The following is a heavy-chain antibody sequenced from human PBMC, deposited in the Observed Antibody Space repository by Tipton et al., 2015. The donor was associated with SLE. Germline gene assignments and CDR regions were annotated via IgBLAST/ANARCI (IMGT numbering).Heavy chain of an antibody. J-gene: IGHJ4*02. V-gene: IGHV4-39*07. CDR1: GGSISSSSFY. CDR3: ARSVESAYGPFDY. Sequence: LRLSCTVSGGSISSSSFYLAWIRQTPGKGLEWIGSLYYGGRTYYNPSLKSRVTISIDTSKNQFSLKLNSVTAADTAVYYCARSVESAYGPFDYWGQGTLVTVSS. CDR2: LYYGGRT. D-gene: IGHD5-12*01.